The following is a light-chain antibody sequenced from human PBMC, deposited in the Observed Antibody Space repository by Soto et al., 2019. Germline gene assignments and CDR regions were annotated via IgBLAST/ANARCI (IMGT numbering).Light chain of an antibody. Sequence: EIVLTQSPATLSLSPGERATLSCRASQSVSSYLAWYQQKPGQAPRLLIYDASNRATGITARFSGSGSGTDFTLTISSLDPEDFAVYYCQQRSNWPPYTFGQGTKLEIK. CDR2: DAS. V-gene: IGKV3-11*01. CDR1: QSVSSY. J-gene: IGKJ2*01. CDR3: QQRSNWPPYT.